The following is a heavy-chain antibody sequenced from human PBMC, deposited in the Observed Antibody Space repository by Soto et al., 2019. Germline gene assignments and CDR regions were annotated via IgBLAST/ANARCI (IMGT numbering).Heavy chain of an antibody. V-gene: IGHV3-13*04. CDR1: GFTFSSYD. D-gene: IGHD3-10*01. CDR2: IGTAGDT. CDR3: ARGVYLDYYGSGSYYSKGMDV. Sequence: PGVSLRLSCAASGFTFSSYDMHWVRQATGKGLEWVSAIGTAGDTYYPGSVKGRFTISRENAKDSLYLQMNSLRAGDTAVYYCARGVYLDYYGSGSYYSKGMDVWGQGTTVTVSS. J-gene: IGHJ6*02.